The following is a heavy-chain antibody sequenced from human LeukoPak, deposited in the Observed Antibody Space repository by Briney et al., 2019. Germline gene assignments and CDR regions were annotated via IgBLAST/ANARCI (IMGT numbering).Heavy chain of an antibody. CDR1: GYSISSGYF. CDR2: MYHSGST. Sequence: SETLSLTCAVSGYSISSGYFWGWIRQPPGKGLEGIGRMYHSGSTYNNPSLKSRVTISVDTSKNQSSLKLRSVTAADTAVYYCARDPYCSGGSCYPFDYWGQGTLVTVSS. CDR3: ARDPYCSGGSCYPFDY. D-gene: IGHD2-15*01. V-gene: IGHV4-38-2*02. J-gene: IGHJ4*02.